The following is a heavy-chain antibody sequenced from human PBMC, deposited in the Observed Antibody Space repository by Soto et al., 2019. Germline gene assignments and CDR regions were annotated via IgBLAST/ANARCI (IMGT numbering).Heavy chain of an antibody. Sequence: EVQLLESGGDLVQPGGSLRLACAASGFTFRGDAMSWVRQAPGKGLEWVSSISGSGEMTHYAESVKGRFTISRDNSKNSFCLQIESLRAEDTSLYYCARSEKTYNWTDWGQGTLVTVSS. CDR1: GFTFRGDA. V-gene: IGHV3-23*01. D-gene: IGHD1-1*01. CDR3: ARSEKTYNWTD. J-gene: IGHJ4*02. CDR2: ISGSGEMT.